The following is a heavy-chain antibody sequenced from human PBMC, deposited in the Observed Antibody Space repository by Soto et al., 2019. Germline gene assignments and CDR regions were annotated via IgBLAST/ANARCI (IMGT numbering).Heavy chain of an antibody. CDR1: GGSIGLSGCC. Sequence: PSQTMSLTRTVSGGSIGLSGCCWSWIRQHPGKGLEWIGYLYYSGSTYYNPSLKGRLTLSVDTSKNQFSLKLNYVTPEDTAVYYCERGFAAAGTGYYFEYWRQGSLDTVSS. J-gene: IGHJ4*02. V-gene: IGHV4-31*02. D-gene: IGHD6-13*01. CDR2: LYYSGST. CDR3: ERGFAAAGTGYYFEY.